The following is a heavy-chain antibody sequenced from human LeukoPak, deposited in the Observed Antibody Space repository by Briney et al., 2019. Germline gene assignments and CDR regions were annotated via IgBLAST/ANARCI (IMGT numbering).Heavy chain of an antibody. CDR1: GFTFSSDW. CDR3: ARGSRDNSGCRYYFDY. J-gene: IGHJ4*02. D-gene: IGHD3-22*01. V-gene: IGHV3-7*01. CDR2: IQQHGSVK. Sequence: GGSLRLSCAASGFTFSSDWMSWVRQAPGKGLEWVANIQQHGSVKYYVDSAKGRFTISRDNGENSMFLEMNSLRADDTAVYYCARGSRDNSGCRYYFDYWGQGTLVTVSS.